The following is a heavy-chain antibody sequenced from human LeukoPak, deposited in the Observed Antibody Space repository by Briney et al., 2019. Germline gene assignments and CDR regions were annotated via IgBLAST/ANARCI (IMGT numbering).Heavy chain of an antibody. D-gene: IGHD2-8*01. CDR1: GFMFNDYY. V-gene: IGHV3-11*06. Sequence: PGGSLRLSCVTSGFMFNDYYMSWIRQAPGKGLEWISYISPSSSFANYAESIKGRFTTSRDNAKNSLFLYMNSLRAEDTAVYYCAREPPEWRYFDYWGQGTPVTVSS. J-gene: IGHJ4*02. CDR2: ISPSSSFA. CDR3: AREPPEWRYFDY.